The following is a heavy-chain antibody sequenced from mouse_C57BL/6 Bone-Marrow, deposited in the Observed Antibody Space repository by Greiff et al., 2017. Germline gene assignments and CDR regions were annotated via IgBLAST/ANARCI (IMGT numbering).Heavy chain of an antibody. V-gene: IGHV1-81*01. D-gene: IGHD1-1*01. CDR1: GYTFTSYG. CDR2: IYPRSGNT. CDR3: ARGYDGSSLFDY. Sequence: QVQLKQSGAELARPGASVKLSCKASGYTFTSYGISWVKQRTGQGLEWIGEIYPRSGNTYYNEKFKGKATLTADKSSSTAYMELRSLTSEDSAVYFCARGYDGSSLFDYWGQGTTLTVSS. J-gene: IGHJ2*01.